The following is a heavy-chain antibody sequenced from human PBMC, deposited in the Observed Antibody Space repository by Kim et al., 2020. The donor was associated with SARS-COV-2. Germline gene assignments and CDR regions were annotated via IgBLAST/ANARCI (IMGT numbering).Heavy chain of an antibody. D-gene: IGHD3-9*01. Sequence: SETLSLTCTVSGGSISSGGYYWSWIRQHPGKGLEWIGYIYYSGSTYYNPSLKSRVTISVDTSKNQFSLKLSSVTAADTAVYYCARAAYVILTGYSLPNNWFDPWGQGTLVTVSS. CDR1: GGSISSGGYY. J-gene: IGHJ5*02. CDR2: IYYSGST. V-gene: IGHV4-31*03. CDR3: ARAAYVILTGYSLPNNWFDP.